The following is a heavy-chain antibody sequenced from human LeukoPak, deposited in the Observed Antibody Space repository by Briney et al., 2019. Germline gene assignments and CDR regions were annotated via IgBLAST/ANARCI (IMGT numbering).Heavy chain of an antibody. CDR2: IIPIFGSA. J-gene: IGHJ2*01. D-gene: IGHD5-12*01. Sequence: SVKVSCKASGGTFSSYAISWVRRAPGQGVEWMGGIIPIFGSANYAQNFQGRVTITADESTSTAYMELSSLRSEDTAVYYCAIHPYDYWYFDLWGRGTLVTASS. CDR3: AIHPYDYWYFDL. V-gene: IGHV1-69*13. CDR1: GGTFSSYA.